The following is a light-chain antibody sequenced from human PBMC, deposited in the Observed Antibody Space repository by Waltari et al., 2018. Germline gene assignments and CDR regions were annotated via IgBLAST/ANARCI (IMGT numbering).Light chain of an antibody. CDR3: QQYNNWPWT. Sequence: EIVMTQSPATLSVSPGERATLSCRASQSVSNNLAWYQQKPGQAPRPLIYGVSTRATGIPARFSGSGSGTEFTLTISSMQSEDFAVYYCQQYNNWPWTFGQGTKVEIK. CDR2: GVS. V-gene: IGKV3-15*01. J-gene: IGKJ1*01. CDR1: QSVSNN.